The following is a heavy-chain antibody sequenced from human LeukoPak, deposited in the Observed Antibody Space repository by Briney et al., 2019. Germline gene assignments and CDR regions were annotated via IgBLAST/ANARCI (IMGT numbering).Heavy chain of an antibody. CDR2: ISSSGSTI. D-gene: IGHD3-10*01. J-gene: IGHJ3*02. V-gene: IGHV3-11*04. Sequence: GGSLRLSCAASGFTFSDYYMSWIRQAPGKGLEGVSYISSSGSTIYYAESVKGRFTISRDNAKNSLYLQMNSLRAEDTAVYYCARDGMVRGVIITGAFDIWGQGTMVTVSS. CDR3: ARDGMVRGVIITGAFDI. CDR1: GFTFSDYY.